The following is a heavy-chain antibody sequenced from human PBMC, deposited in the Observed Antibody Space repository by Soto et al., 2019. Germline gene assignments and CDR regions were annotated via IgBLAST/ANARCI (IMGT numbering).Heavy chain of an antibody. CDR3: ARSTVPRQYYYYMDV. CDR2: INPNGGST. V-gene: IGHV1-46*03. J-gene: IGHJ6*03. D-gene: IGHD4-17*01. CDR1: GYTFTNYY. Sequence: ASVKVSCKASGYTFTNYYMHWVRQAPGQGLEWMGTINPNGGSTNYAQKFQGRVTMTRDTSTSTVYMELSSLRSEDTAVYYCARSTVPRQYYYYMDVWGKGTTVTVSS.